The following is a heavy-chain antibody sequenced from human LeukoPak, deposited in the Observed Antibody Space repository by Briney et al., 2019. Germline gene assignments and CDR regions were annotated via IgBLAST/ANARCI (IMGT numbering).Heavy chain of an antibody. D-gene: IGHD6-13*01. V-gene: IGHV3-30*04. Sequence: PGRSLRLSCAASGFTFSSYAMHWVRQTPGKGLEWVAVISYDGSNKYYADSVKGRFTISRDNSKNTLYLQMNSLRAKDTAVYYCARDESLIAAAGSPLDYWGQGTLVTVSS. CDR1: GFTFSSYA. CDR2: ISYDGSNK. CDR3: ARDESLIAAAGSPLDY. J-gene: IGHJ4*02.